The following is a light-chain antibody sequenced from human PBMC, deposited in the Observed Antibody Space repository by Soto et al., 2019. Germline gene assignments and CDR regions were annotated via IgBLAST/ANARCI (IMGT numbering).Light chain of an antibody. CDR1: QTVDGA. CDR2: DAS. Sequence: EIVLTQSPVTLSLSPGERATLSCRASQTVDGALAWYQVKPGQTPRLLIYDASSRATGIPVRFSGSGSGTDFTLAISSLGAEDSAAYYCQHRAAWPLTFGGGTKVEI. CDR3: QHRAAWPLT. V-gene: IGKV3-11*01. J-gene: IGKJ4*01.